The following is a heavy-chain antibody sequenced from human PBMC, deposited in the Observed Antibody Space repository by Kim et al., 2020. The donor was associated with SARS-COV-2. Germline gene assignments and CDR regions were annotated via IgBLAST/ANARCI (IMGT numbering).Heavy chain of an antibody. V-gene: IGHV3-21*01. J-gene: IGHJ4*02. CDR3: ARDQGGGATYFDY. Sequence: GGSLRLSCAASGFTFSSYSMNWVRQAPGKGLEWVSSISSSSSYIYYADSVKGRFTISRDNAKNSLYLQMNSLRAEDTAVYYCARDQGGGATYFDYWAREPWSPSPQ. D-gene: IGHD1-26*01. CDR1: GFTFSSYS. CDR2: ISSSSSYI.